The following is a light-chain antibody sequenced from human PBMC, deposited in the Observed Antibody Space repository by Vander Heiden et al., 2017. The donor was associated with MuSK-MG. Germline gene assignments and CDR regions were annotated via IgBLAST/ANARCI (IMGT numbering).Light chain of an antibody. CDR2: AAS. Sequence: IQMSHSPSSLSASVGDRVTIPCRARQSISSYLNWYQQKPGKAPKLLIYAASSMQSGVPSRFSGSGSGTDFTLTISSLQPEDFATYYCQQSYSTPRTFGQGTRLEIK. CDR1: QSISSY. V-gene: IGKV1-39*01. J-gene: IGKJ5*01. CDR3: QQSYSTPRT.